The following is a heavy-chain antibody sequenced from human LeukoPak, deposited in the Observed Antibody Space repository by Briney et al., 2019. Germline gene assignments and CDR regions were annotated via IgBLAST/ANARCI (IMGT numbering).Heavy chain of an antibody. J-gene: IGHJ4*02. D-gene: IGHD3-10*01. CDR3: ASSGFRGVIILYFDY. CDR2: IIPIFGTA. Sequence: GASVKVSCKASGGTFSSYAISWVRQAPGQGLEWMGGIIPIFGTANYAQKFQGRVTITADESTSTAYMELSSLRSEDTAVYYCASSGFRGVIILYFDYWGQGTLVTVSS. CDR1: GGTFSSYA. V-gene: IGHV1-69*13.